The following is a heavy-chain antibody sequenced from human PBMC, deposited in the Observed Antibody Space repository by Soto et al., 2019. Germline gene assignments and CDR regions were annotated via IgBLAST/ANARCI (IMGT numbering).Heavy chain of an antibody. Sequence: SETLSLTCTVSGGSISSYYWSWIRQPPGKGLEWIGFIYYSGSTNYNPSLKSRVTISVDTSKNQISLKLSSVTAADTAVYYCARLSDYGDYGPFDYWGQGTLVTVSS. D-gene: IGHD4-17*01. CDR1: GGSISSYY. CDR3: ARLSDYGDYGPFDY. CDR2: IYYSGST. J-gene: IGHJ4*02. V-gene: IGHV4-59*08.